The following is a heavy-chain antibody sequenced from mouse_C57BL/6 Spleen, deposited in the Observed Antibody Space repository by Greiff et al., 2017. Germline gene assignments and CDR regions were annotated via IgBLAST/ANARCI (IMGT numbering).Heavy chain of an antibody. CDR1: GYTFTSYW. Sequence: QVQLQQPGAELVRPGSSVKLSCKASGYTFTSYWMHWVQQRPIQGLEWIGNIDPSDSDTHYTQKFKDKATLTVDKSTSTAYMQISRLTSEDSAVCYSARGRRLLRHFAGWGEGTLVTVSA. D-gene: IGHD2-3*01. J-gene: IGHJ3*01. CDR2: IDPSDSDT. CDR3: ARGRRLLRHFAG. V-gene: IGHV1-52*01.